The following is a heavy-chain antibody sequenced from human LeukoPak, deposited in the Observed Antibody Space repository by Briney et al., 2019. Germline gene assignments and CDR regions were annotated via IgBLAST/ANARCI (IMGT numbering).Heavy chain of an antibody. CDR1: GFTFSSYG. Sequence: GGSLRLSCAASGFTFSSYGMHWVRQAPGKGLEWVAVISYDGSNKYYAVSVKGRFTISRDNSKNTLYLQMNSLRAEDTAVYYCAKDPNVLRYFDWSSGGFDYWGQGTLVTVSS. D-gene: IGHD3-9*01. CDR2: ISYDGSNK. V-gene: IGHV3-30*18. J-gene: IGHJ4*02. CDR3: AKDPNVLRYFDWSSGGFDY.